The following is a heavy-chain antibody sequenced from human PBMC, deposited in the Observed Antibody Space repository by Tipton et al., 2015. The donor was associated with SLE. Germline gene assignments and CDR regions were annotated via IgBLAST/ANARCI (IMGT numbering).Heavy chain of an antibody. Sequence: QSGAEVKKPGASVKVSCKASGYTFTGYYMHWVRQAPGQGLEWMGWINPNTGGTNYAQKFQGRVTMTRDTSISTAYMELRSDDTAVYFCARDHFGLGSYPDYWGQGTLVTVSS. CDR1: GYTFTGYY. J-gene: IGHJ4*02. V-gene: IGHV1-2*02. D-gene: IGHD3-10*01. CDR2: INPNTGGT. CDR3: ARDHFGLGSYPDY.